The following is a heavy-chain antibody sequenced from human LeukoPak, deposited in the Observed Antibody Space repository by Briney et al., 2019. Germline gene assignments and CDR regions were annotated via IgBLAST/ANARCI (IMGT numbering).Heavy chain of an antibody. J-gene: IGHJ4*02. CDR1: GDSVSSNSVA. CDR2: TYYRSKWFN. CDR3: VRGYNYAADH. V-gene: IGHV6-1*01. D-gene: IGHD5-18*01. Sequence: TSQTLSLTCAISGDSVSSNSVAWHWIRQSPSRGLEWLGRTYYRSKWFNDYALSVKGRITINPDTSTNQFSLQLTSVTPEDTAVYYCVRGYNYAADHWGQGTLVTVSS.